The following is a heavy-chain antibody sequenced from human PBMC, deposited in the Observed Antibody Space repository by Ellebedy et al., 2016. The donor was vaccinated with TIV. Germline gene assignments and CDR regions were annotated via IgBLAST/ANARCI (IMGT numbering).Heavy chain of an antibody. CDR3: AREGYYGGWFNP. CDR1: GGSISSYY. J-gene: IGHJ5*02. V-gene: IGHV4-59*12. CDR2: IYYSGST. Sequence: SETLSLXXTVSGGSISSYYWSWIRQPPGKGLEWIGYIYYSGSTNYNPSLKSRVTISVDTSKNQFSLKLSSVTAADTAVYYCAREGYYGGWFNPWGQGTLVTVSS. D-gene: IGHD4-23*01.